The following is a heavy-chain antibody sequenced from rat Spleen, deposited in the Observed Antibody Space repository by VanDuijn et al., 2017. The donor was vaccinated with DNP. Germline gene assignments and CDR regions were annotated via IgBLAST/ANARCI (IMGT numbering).Heavy chain of an antibody. V-gene: IGHV4-2*01. CDR1: GFNFNDYW. CDR3: GRNNYYTLDV. Sequence: EVQLVESGGGLVLPGWSLRLSCAASGFNFNDYWMGWVRQAPGKGLEWIGKINKDSSAINYTPSLKERFTISRDNAQNTLYLQMSKLGSEDTAIYFCGRNNYYTLDVWGQGTSVTVSS. J-gene: IGHJ4*01. D-gene: IGHD1-10*01. CDR2: INKDSSAI.